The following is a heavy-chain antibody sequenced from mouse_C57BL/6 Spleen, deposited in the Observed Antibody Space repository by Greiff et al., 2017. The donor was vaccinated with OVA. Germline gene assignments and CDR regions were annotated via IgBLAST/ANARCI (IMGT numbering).Heavy chain of an antibody. V-gene: IGHV1-15*01. CDR1: GYTFTDYE. Sequence: LVESGAELVRPGASVTLSCKASGYTFTDYEMHWVKQTPVHGLEWIGAIDPETGGTAYNQKFKGKAILTADKSSSTAYMELRSLTSEDSAVYYCTSSYYYGSSYWYFDVWGTGTTVTVSS. CDR2: IDPETGGT. CDR3: TSSYYYGSSYWYFDV. D-gene: IGHD1-1*01. J-gene: IGHJ1*03.